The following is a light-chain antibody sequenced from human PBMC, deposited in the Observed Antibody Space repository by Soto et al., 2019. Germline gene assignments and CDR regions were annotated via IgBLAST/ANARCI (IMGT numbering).Light chain of an antibody. CDR1: ISNIGKDT. J-gene: IGLJ3*02. V-gene: IGLV1-44*01. Sequence: QPVLTQPPSVSGTPGLRVNISCSGGISNIGKDTVNWYQQLPGTAPKLLMFNDDKRPSGVPDRFSGSRSGTSASLAISGLQSDDEAVDFCSTWDDSLNGWVFGGGTKLTVL. CDR3: STWDDSLNGWV. CDR2: NDD.